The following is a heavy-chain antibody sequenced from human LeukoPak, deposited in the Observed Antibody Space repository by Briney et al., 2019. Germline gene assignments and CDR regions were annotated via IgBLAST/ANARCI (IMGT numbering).Heavy chain of an antibody. V-gene: IGHV3-73*01. CDR1: GFTFSGSA. CDR3: TTPRITMVRGEL. Sequence: GGSLRLSCAASGFTFSGSAMHWVRQASGKGLEWVGRIRSKAYSYATAYAASVKGRFTISRDGSKNTAYLQMNSLKTEDTAVYYCTTPRITMVRGELWGQGTLVTVSS. J-gene: IGHJ4*02. CDR2: IRSKAYSYAT. D-gene: IGHD3-10*01.